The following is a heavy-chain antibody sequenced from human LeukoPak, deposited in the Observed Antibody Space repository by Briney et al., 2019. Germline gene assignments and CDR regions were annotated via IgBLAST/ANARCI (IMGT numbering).Heavy chain of an antibody. Sequence: AASVKVSCKASGYTFTDYYMHWVRQAPGQGLEWMGWINPNSGGTYSAQRFQGRVTMTRDTSINTASMELSRLRSYDTAVYYCATGLTVEGYFALWGRGTLVTVSS. CDR2: INPNSGGT. J-gene: IGHJ2*01. CDR1: GYTFTDYY. D-gene: IGHD4-17*01. V-gene: IGHV1-2*02. CDR3: ATGLTVEGYFAL.